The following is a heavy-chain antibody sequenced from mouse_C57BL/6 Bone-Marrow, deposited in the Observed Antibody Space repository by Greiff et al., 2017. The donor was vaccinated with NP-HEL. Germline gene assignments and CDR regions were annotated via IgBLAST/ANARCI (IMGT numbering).Heavy chain of an antibody. D-gene: IGHD2-14*01. J-gene: IGHJ4*01. CDR2: INYDGSST. V-gene: IGHV5-16*01. CDR1: GFTFSDYY. Sequence: VQLKESEGGLVQPGSSMKLSCTASGFTFSDYYMAWVRQVPEKGLEWVANINYDGSSTYYLDSLKSRFIISRDNAKNILYLQMSSLKSEDTATYYCARKGYNYAMDYWGQGTSVTVSS. CDR3: ARKGYNYAMDY.